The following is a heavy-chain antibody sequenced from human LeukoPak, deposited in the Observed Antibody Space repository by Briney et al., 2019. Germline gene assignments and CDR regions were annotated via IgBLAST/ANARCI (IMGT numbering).Heavy chain of an antibody. Sequence: SETLSLTCAVYGGSFSGYYWSWIRQPPGKGLEWIGEINHSGSTNYNPSLKSRVTISVDTSKNQFSLKLSSVTAADTAVYYCASSYDSSGYYYAHFDYWGQGTLVTVSS. V-gene: IGHV4-34*01. J-gene: IGHJ4*02. CDR3: ASSYDSSGYYYAHFDY. CDR1: GGSFSGYY. D-gene: IGHD3-22*01. CDR2: INHSGST.